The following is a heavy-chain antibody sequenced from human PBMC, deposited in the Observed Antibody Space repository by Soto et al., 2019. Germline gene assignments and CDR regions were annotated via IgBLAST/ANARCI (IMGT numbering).Heavy chain of an antibody. CDR2: IIPIFGTA. CDR1: GGTFSSYA. CDR3: ARAYCSGDCYDYYYYGMDV. D-gene: IGHD2-21*02. Sequence: QVPLVQSGAEVKKPGSSVKVSCKASGGTFSSYAISWVRQAPGQGLEWMGGIIPIFGTANYAQKFQGRVTITADESTSTAYMELSSLRSEDTAVYYCARAYCSGDCYDYYYYGMDVWGQGTTVTVSS. V-gene: IGHV1-69*01. J-gene: IGHJ6*02.